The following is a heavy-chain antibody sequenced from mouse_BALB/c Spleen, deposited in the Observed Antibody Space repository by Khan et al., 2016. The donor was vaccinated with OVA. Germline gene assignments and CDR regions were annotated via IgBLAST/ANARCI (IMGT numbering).Heavy chain of an antibody. CDR1: GYSITSDYA. D-gene: IGHD1-1*01. CDR2: ISYSGNT. J-gene: IGHJ2*02. Sequence: EVKLEVSGPGLVRPSQSLSLTCTVTGYSITSDYAWNWIRQFPGNKLEWMGFISYSGNTKYNPSLKSRFSITRDTSKNQFFLQLNSVTTEDTATYYCARVYGGDFDYWGQGTSLTVPS. V-gene: IGHV3-2*02. CDR3: ARVYGGDFDY.